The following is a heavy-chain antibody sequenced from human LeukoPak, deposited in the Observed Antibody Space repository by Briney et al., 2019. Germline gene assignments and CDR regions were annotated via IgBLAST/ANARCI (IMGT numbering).Heavy chain of an antibody. J-gene: IGHJ4*02. D-gene: IGHD2-15*01. CDR2: INPNSGGT. Sequence: GASVKVSCKASGYTFTGYYMHWVRQAPGQGLEWMGWINPNSGGTNYAQKFQGRVTMTRDTSISTAYMELSSLRSEDTAVYYCARVYRGVVAATPLGYWGQGTLVTVSS. CDR3: ARVYRGVVAATPLGY. V-gene: IGHV1-2*02. CDR1: GYTFTGYY.